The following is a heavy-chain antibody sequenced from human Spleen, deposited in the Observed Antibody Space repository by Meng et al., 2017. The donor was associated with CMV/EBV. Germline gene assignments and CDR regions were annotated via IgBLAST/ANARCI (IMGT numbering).Heavy chain of an antibody. CDR3: ASGFWSGYREAYPTDY. Sequence: ASVKVSCKASGYTFTSYYMHWVRQAPGQGLEWMGIINPSGGSTSYAQKFQGRVTMTRDTSTSTVYMELSSLRSEDTAVYYCASGFWSGYREAYPTDYWGQGTLVTVSS. CDR2: INPSGGST. D-gene: IGHD3-3*01. J-gene: IGHJ4*02. CDR1: GYTFTSYY. V-gene: IGHV1-46*01.